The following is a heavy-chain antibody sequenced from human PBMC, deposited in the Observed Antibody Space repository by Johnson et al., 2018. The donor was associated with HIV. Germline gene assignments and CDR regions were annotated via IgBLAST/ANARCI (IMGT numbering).Heavy chain of an antibody. CDR1: GFTFDNFA. V-gene: IGHV3-9*01. CDR2: ISWDSGTI. Sequence: VQLVESGGGLVNPGGSLRLSCAVSGFTFDNFAMHWVRQAPGKGLEWVSSISWDSGTIGYADSVKGRFPISRDNAKISLYLQMDSLRAEDTAVYHCARDRIVGADYDAFDIWGQGTMVTVSS. D-gene: IGHD1-26*01. J-gene: IGHJ3*02. CDR3: ARDRIVGADYDAFDI.